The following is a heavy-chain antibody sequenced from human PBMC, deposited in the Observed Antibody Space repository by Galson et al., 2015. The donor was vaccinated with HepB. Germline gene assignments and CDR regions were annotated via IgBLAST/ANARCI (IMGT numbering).Heavy chain of an antibody. V-gene: IGHV3-48*03. Sequence: SLRLSCAASGFTFSSYEMHWVRQAPGKGLEWVSYISSNNHTIYYADSVKGRFTISRDNPKNSLSLQMNSLRAEDTALYYCVRDSNGHFEYWGRGALVTVSS. J-gene: IGHJ4*02. CDR1: GFTFSSYE. CDR2: ISSNNHTI. CDR3: VRDSNGHFEY. D-gene: IGHD2-8*01.